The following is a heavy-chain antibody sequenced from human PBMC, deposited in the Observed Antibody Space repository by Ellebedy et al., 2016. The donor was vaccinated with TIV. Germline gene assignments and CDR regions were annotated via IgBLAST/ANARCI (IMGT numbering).Heavy chain of an antibody. D-gene: IGHD3-10*01. J-gene: IGHJ5*02. CDR1: GGSVSSGFYY. V-gene: IGHV4-61*01. Sequence: MPSETLSLTCTVSGGSVSSGFYYWSWIRQPPGKGLEYIGYIYYSGSTNYNPSLKSRVTISVDTSKNQFSLKLSSVTTADTAVYYFARAGKDYYGLGGGDWFDPWGQGTLVIVSS. CDR2: IYYSGST. CDR3: ARAGKDYYGLGGGDWFDP.